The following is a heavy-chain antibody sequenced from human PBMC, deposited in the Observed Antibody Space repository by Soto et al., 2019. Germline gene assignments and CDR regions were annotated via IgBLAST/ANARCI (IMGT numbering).Heavy chain of an antibody. D-gene: IGHD1-26*01. J-gene: IGHJ6*02. V-gene: IGHV1-3*01. CDR2: INAGNGNT. Sequence: GASVKVSCKASGYTFTSYAMHWVRQAPGQRLEWMGWINAGNGNTKYSQKLQGRVTITRDTSARTAYMELSSLRSEDTAVYYCAKDRPSGSRPYYYGMDVWGQGTTVTVSS. CDR3: AKDRPSGSRPYYYGMDV. CDR1: GYTFTSYA.